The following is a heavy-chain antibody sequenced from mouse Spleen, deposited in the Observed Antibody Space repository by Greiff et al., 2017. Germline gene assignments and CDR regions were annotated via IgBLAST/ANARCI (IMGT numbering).Heavy chain of an antibody. CDR3: ARDRDDYEVMDY. V-gene: IGHV3-6*01. Sequence: DVQLQESGPGLVKPSQSLSLTCSVTGYSITSGYYWKWIRQFPGNKLEWMGYISYDGSNNYNPSLKNRISITRDTSKNQFFLKLNSVTTEDTATYYCARDRDDYEVMDYWGQGTSVTVSS. D-gene: IGHD3-3*01. CDR2: ISYDGSN. J-gene: IGHJ4*01. CDR1: GYSITSGYY.